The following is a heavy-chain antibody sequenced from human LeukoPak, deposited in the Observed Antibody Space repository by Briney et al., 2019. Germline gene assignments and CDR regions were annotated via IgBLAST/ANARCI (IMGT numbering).Heavy chain of an antibody. CDR2: ISAHNGTT. J-gene: IGHJ4*02. CDR1: GYTFTSYG. Sequence: ASVKVSCKASGYTFTSYGISWVRQAPGQGLEWMGWISAHNGTTKNAQKIQGRVTMTTDTSTSTAYMELRSLGSDDTAVYYCARDAPGRNFGVYRELDYWGQGTLVTVSS. D-gene: IGHD4-17*01. V-gene: IGHV1-18*01. CDR3: ARDAPGRNFGVYRELDY.